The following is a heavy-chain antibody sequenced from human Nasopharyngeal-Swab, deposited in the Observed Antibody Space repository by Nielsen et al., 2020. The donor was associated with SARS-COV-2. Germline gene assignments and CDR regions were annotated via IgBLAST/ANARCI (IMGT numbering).Heavy chain of an antibody. CDR3: ARGGHSVY. CDR2: ISSSSSYI. Sequence: GESLKISCAASGFTFSSYSMNWVRQAPGKGLEWVSSISSSSSYIYYADSVKGRFTISRDNAKNSLYLQMNSLRAEDTAVYYCARGGHSVYWGQGTLVTVSS. V-gene: IGHV3-21*01. D-gene: IGHD4-23*01. CDR1: GFTFSSYS. J-gene: IGHJ4*02.